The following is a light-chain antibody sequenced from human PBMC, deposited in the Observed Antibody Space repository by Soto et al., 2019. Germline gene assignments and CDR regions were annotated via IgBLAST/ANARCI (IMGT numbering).Light chain of an antibody. CDR1: QSISSS. CDR3: QQYNRYPIT. CDR2: KAS. J-gene: IGKJ5*01. Sequence: DIQMTQSPSTLSASVGDRVTITCRASQSISSSLAWYQQKPGKAPKLLICKASSLESGVPSRFSGSGSGTEFTLTISSLQPDDFATYYCQQYNRYPITFGQGTRLEIK. V-gene: IGKV1-5*03.